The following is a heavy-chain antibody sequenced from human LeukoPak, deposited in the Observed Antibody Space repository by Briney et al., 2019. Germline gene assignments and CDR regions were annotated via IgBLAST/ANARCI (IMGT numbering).Heavy chain of an antibody. D-gene: IGHD3-3*01. V-gene: IGHV3-48*01. CDR1: GFTFSSYS. CDR3: ARVTRGPHRDFWSGYRQRNYYYYYMDV. CDR2: ISSSSSTI. Sequence: GGSLRLSCAASGFTFSSYSMNWVRQAPGKGLEWVSYISSSSSTIYYADSVKGRFTISRDNAKNSLYLQMNSLRAEDTAVYYCARVTRGPHRDFWSGYRQRNYYYYYMDVWGKGTTVTVSS. J-gene: IGHJ6*03.